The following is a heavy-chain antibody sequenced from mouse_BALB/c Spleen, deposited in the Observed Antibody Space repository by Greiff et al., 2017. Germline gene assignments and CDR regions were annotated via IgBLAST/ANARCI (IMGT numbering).Heavy chain of an antibody. CDR1: GFTFTDYY. V-gene: IGHV7-3*02. CDR2: IRNKANGYTT. Sequence: EVKVVESGGGLVQPGGSLRLSCATSGFTFTDYYMSWVRQPPGKALEWLGFIRNKANGYTTEYSASVKGRFTISRDNSQSILYLQMNTLRAEDSATYYCARDDGYSYYYAMDYWGQGTSVTVSS. J-gene: IGHJ4*01. CDR3: ARDDGYSYYYAMDY. D-gene: IGHD2-3*01.